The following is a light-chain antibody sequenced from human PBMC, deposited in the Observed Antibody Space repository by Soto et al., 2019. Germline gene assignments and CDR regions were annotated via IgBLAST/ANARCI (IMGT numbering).Light chain of an antibody. CDR1: LSISSW. CDR2: KAS. Sequence: DIQMTQSPSTQSASVGNRVTITCRAGLSISSWLAWYQQKPGKAPKLLIYKASSLEGGVPSRFSGSGSGTDFTLTISSLQPDDFATYYCQQYHSYSLTFGGGTKVDIK. V-gene: IGKV1-5*03. CDR3: QQYHSYSLT. J-gene: IGKJ4*01.